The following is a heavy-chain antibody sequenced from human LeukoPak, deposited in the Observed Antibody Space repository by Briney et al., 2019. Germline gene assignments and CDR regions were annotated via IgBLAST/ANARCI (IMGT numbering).Heavy chain of an antibody. CDR2: IYYSGST. CDR1: GGSISIYY. Sequence: SETLSLTCTVSGGSISIYYWSWIRQPPGKGLEWIGYIYYSGSTNYNPSLKSRVTISVDTSKNQFSLKLSSVTAADTAVYYCARDSGGNSGVDYWGQGTLVTVSS. D-gene: IGHD4-23*01. V-gene: IGHV4-59*01. CDR3: ARDSGGNSGVDY. J-gene: IGHJ4*02.